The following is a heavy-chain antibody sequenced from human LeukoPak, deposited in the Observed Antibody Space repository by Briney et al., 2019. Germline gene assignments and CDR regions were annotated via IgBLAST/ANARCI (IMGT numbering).Heavy chain of an antibody. J-gene: IGHJ3*02. CDR1: GFTFSDFG. V-gene: IGHV3-48*04. Sequence: GSLRLSCAASGFTFSDFGMNWVRQAPGKGLEWFSFISNSGVVIYYTDSVQGRFTTSRDNDKNSLYLQMNSLRAEDTALYYCAKDMRLGFGELLGSAFDIWGQGTMVTVSS. CDR3: AKDMRLGFGELLGSAFDI. CDR2: ISNSGVVI. D-gene: IGHD3-10*01.